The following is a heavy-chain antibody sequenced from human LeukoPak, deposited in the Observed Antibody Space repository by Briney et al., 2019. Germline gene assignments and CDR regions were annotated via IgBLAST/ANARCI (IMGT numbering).Heavy chain of an antibody. CDR3: AREGHDILTGYSYY. CDR1: GGSFSGYY. D-gene: IGHD3-9*01. V-gene: IGHV4-34*01. Sequence: SETLSLTCAVYGGSFSGYYWSWIRQPPGKGLEWIGEINHSGSTNYNPSLKSRVTISVDTSKNQFSLELSSVTAADTAVYYCAREGHDILTGYSYYWGQGTLVTVSS. CDR2: INHSGST. J-gene: IGHJ4*02.